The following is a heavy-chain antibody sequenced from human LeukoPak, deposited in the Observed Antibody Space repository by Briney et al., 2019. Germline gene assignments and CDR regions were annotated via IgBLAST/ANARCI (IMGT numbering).Heavy chain of an antibody. CDR3: ARHLNWFDP. J-gene: IGHJ5*02. CDR2: IYYSGST. V-gene: IGHV4-39*01. CDR1: GGSFSGYY. Sequence: PSETLSLTCAVYGGSFSGYYWSWIRQPPGKGLEWIGSIYYSGSTYYNPSLKSRVTISVDTSKNQFSLKLSSVTAADTAVYYCARHLNWFDPWGQGTLVTVSS.